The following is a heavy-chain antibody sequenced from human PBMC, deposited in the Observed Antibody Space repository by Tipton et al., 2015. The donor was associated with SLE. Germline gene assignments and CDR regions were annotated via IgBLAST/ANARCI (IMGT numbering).Heavy chain of an antibody. CDR2: ISYDGSNK. V-gene: IGHV3-30*04. J-gene: IGHJ4*02. CDR1: GFTFSSYA. Sequence: SLRLSCAASGFTFSSYAMHWVRQAPGKGLEWVAVISYDGSNKYYADSVKGRFTISRDNSKNTLYLQMNSLRAEDTAVYYCARDAMVYGSGSYSFDYWGQGTLVTVSS. CDR3: ARDAMVYGSGSYSFDY. D-gene: IGHD3-10*01.